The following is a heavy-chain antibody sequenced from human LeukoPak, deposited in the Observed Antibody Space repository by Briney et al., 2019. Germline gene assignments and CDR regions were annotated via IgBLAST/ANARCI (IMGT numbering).Heavy chain of an antibody. D-gene: IGHD6-13*01. V-gene: IGHV3-49*04. CDR1: GFTFGDYA. CDR2: IRSKAYGGTT. Sequence: GGSLRLSCTASGFTFGDYAMSWVRQAPGKGLEWVGFIRSKAYGGTTEYAASVKGRFTISRDDSKSIAYLQMNSLKTEDTAVYYCTRAGAAAPLYYYYYMDVWGKGTTVTVSS. J-gene: IGHJ6*03. CDR3: TRAGAAAPLYYYYYMDV.